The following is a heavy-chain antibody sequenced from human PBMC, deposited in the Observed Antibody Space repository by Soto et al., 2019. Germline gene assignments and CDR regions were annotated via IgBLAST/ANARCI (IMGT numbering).Heavy chain of an antibody. CDR2: IKSIPDGGTA. D-gene: IGHD3-16*01. V-gene: IGHV3-15*05. Sequence: GGSLRVSCAAAGLNFIDYYRNWVRQAPGKGPEWVGRIKSIPDGGTADYAAPLKGRFTISRDDSRDTLFLQMNSLKTEDTAVYYCTTDTVCDYWGQGALVTVSS. J-gene: IGHJ4*02. CDR3: TTDTVCDY. CDR1: GLNFIDYY.